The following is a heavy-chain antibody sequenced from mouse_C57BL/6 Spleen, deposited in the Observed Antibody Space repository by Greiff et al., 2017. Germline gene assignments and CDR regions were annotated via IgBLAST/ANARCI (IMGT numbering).Heavy chain of an antibody. D-gene: IGHD2-4*01. CDR3: SNYDYDVWFAY. Sequence: EVQLQQSGPELVKPGASVKISCKASGYTFTDYYMNWVKQSHGKSLEWIGDLNPNNGGTSYNQKFKGKATLTVDKSSSTAYMELRSLTSEDSAVYYCSNYDYDVWFAYWGQGTLVTVSA. V-gene: IGHV1-26*01. J-gene: IGHJ3*01. CDR1: GYTFTDYY. CDR2: LNPNNGGT.